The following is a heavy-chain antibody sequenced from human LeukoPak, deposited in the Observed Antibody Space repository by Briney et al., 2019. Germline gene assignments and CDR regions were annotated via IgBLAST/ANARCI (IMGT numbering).Heavy chain of an antibody. D-gene: IGHD6-19*01. V-gene: IGHV4-4*02. CDR2: VYRSGTA. CDR1: GDSISSNKW. J-gene: IGHJ5*01. Sequence: SGTLSHTCAVSGDSISSNKWWHWVRQAPGKGLEWIGEVYRSGTANYNPSLKNRVTISVDKSKNQFSLNLRSVTAADTAVYYCARDSGWHSDSWGQGTLVTVSS. CDR3: ARDSGWHSDS.